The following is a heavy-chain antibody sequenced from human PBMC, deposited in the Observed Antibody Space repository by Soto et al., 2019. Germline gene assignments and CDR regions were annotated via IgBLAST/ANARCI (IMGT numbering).Heavy chain of an antibody. CDR2: ISYDGSNK. V-gene: IGHV3-30-3*01. D-gene: IGHD4-4*01. Sequence: GGSLRLSCAASGFTFSSYAMHWVRQAPGKGLEWVAVISYDGSNKYYADSVKGRFTISRDNSKNTLYLQMNSLRAEDTAVYYCARDQTDDYSLGGYGMDVWGQGTTVTVSS. CDR3: ARDQTDDYSLGGYGMDV. CDR1: GFTFSSYA. J-gene: IGHJ6*02.